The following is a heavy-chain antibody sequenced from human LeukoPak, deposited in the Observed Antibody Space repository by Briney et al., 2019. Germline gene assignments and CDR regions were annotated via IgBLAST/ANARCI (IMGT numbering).Heavy chain of an antibody. Sequence: GGSLRLSCAASGFTFSSYGMSWVRQAPGQGLEWMANIKPDGSEKYYVDSVKGRFTISRDNAKNSLYLQMNSLRAEDTAVYYCASAVSPPGIAVAGAFDIWGQGTMVTVSS. CDR1: GFTFSSYG. D-gene: IGHD6-19*01. CDR2: IKPDGSEK. J-gene: IGHJ3*02. V-gene: IGHV3-7*03. CDR3: ASAVSPPGIAVAGAFDI.